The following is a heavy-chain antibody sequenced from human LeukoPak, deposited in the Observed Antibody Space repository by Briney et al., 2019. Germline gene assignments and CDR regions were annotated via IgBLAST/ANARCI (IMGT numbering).Heavy chain of an antibody. J-gene: IGHJ4*02. V-gene: IGHV3-30*02. Sequence: PGGSLRLSCAASGFTFTSYGMHWVRRPPGKGLEWVAFMREDGSDIYYADSVKGRFTISRDNSKNTLYLQMNSLRPEDTAVYYCAKDETWSFDYWGQGTLVTVSP. CDR3: AKDETWSFDY. CDR2: MREDGSDI. CDR1: GFTFTSYG.